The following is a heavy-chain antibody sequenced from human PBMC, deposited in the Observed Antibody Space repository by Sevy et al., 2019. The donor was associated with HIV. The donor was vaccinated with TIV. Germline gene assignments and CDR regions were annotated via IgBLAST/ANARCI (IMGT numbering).Heavy chain of an antibody. V-gene: IGHV3-11*01. J-gene: IGHJ4*02. D-gene: IGHD3-22*01. CDR1: GFTFSDYY. CDR2: ISSSGSTI. Sequence: GGSLRLSCAASGFTFSDYYLSWIRQAPGKGLEWVSYISSSGSTIYYADSVKGRFTISRDNAKNSLYLQMNSLIAEDTAVYYCARGVSYYYDSSGYHLWGQGTLVTVSS. CDR3: ARGVSYYYDSSGYHL.